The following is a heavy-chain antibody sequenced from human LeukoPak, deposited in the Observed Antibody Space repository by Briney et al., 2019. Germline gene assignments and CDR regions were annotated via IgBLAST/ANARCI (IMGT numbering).Heavy chain of an antibody. CDR3: ARLLYGSGSYYADY. J-gene: IGHJ4*02. Sequence: PSETLSLTCTVSGGSISSYYWSWIRQPPGKGLEWIGYIYYSGSTNYNPSLKSRVTISVDTSKNQFSLKLSSVTAADTAVYYCARLLYGSGSYYADYWGQGTLVTVSS. V-gene: IGHV4-59*01. CDR1: GGSISSYY. CDR2: IYYSGST. D-gene: IGHD3-10*01.